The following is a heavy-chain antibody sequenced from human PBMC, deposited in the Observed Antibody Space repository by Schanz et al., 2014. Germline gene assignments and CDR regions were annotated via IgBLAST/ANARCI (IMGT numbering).Heavy chain of an antibody. D-gene: IGHD6-13*01. CDR2: LYINAGST. V-gene: IGHV3-53*01. CDR1: GFSVSTNY. CDR3: ARGRARQLVHWFDP. Sequence: EVQLVESGGGLIQPGGSLRLSCAVSGFSVSTNYMSWARQAPGKGLEWISSLYINAGSTRYADSVKGRFFISRDNARYSLYLEMNSLRAEDTAVYYCARGRARQLVHWFDPWGQGTLVTVSS. J-gene: IGHJ5*02.